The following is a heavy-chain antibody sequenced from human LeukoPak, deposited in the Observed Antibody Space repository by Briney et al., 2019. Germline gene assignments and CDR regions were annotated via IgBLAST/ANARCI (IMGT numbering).Heavy chain of an antibody. CDR1: GYSFTSYW. CDR2: IYPGDSDT. Sequence: GESLKISCKGSGYSFTSYWIAWVRQMPGKGLDWMGIIYPGDSDTRYSPSFQGQVTISADKSNDTAYLQWSSLKASDTALYYCARSAGSNWFGPWGQGTQVTVSS. CDR3: ARSAGSNWFGP. V-gene: IGHV5-51*01. J-gene: IGHJ5*02.